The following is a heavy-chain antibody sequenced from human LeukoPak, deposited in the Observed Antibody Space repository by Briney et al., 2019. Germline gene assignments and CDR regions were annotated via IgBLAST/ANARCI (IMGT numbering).Heavy chain of an antibody. CDR1: GFTFSSYA. D-gene: IGHD4-23*01. V-gene: IGHV3-23*01. CDR3: AKDWVPSSTVVSHYFDY. J-gene: IGHJ4*02. Sequence: PGGSLRLSCAASGFTFSSYAMSWVRQAPGKGLEWVSAISGSGGSTYYADSVKGRFTISRDNSKNTLYLQMNSLRAEDTAVYYCAKDWVPSSTVVSHYFDYWGQGTLVPVSS. CDR2: ISGSGGST.